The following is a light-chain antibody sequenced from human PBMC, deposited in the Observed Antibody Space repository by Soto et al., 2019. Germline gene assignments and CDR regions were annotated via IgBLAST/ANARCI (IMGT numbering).Light chain of an antibody. Sequence: DIQMTQSPSSLSASVGDRVTITCRASQSISGYLNWYQQKPGKAPNLLIYAASSLQSGVPSRFSGSGSGTDSTLTISSLQPEDFATYYCQQSYGTRWTFGQGTKVDIK. CDR3: QQSYGTRWT. V-gene: IGKV1-39*01. J-gene: IGKJ1*01. CDR1: QSISGY. CDR2: AAS.